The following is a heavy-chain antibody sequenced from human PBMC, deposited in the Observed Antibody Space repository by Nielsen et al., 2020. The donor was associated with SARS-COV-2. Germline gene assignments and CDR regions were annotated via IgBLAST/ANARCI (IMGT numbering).Heavy chain of an antibody. CDR1: AFTFSTYW. Sequence: GGSLRLSCAASAFTFSTYWMHWVRQAPGEGLVWVSRINSDGSSTSYADSVKGRFTISRDNAKNTLYLQMNSLRAEDTAVYYCVRGLQVPNGLAHRWGQGTLVTVSS. V-gene: IGHV3-74*01. CDR3: VRGLQVPNGLAHR. CDR2: INSDGSST. D-gene: IGHD3-16*01. J-gene: IGHJ4*02.